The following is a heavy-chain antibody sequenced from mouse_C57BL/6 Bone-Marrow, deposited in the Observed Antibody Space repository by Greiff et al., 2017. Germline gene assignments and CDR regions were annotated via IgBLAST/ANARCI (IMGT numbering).Heavy chain of an antibody. J-gene: IGHJ4*01. CDR1: GFSFNTYA. CDR2: IRSKSNNYAT. CDR3: VTYGDY. V-gene: IGHV10-1*01. D-gene: IGHD1-1*01. Sequence: EVMLVESGGGLVQPKGSLKLSCAASGFSFNTYAMNWVRQAPGKGLEWVARIRSKSNNYATSYADSVQDRFTISREDTESMLYLRMNNVKTEETAMYCCVTYGDYWGQGTSVTVS.